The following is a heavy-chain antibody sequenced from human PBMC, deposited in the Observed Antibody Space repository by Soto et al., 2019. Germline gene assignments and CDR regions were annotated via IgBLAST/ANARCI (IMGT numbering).Heavy chain of an antibody. CDR3: TTYTGYGMDV. Sequence: EVQMVETGGGLSQPGGSLSLSLAAPASMSSSKTMTWSRQPPGKGLEWASVIYTGGRTHYADSARGRFTISRDSSKNTLYLQMNSLRAEDAAVYYCTTYTGYGMDVWGQGTTVTVSS. CDR2: IYTGGRT. V-gene: IGHV3-53*02. CDR1: ASMSSSKT. J-gene: IGHJ6*02. D-gene: IGHD3-16*01.